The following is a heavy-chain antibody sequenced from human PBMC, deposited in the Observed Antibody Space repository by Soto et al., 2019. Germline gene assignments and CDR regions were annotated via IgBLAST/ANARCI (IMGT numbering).Heavy chain of an antibody. CDR2: ISGSGGST. D-gene: IGHD3-22*01. J-gene: IGHJ3*02. V-gene: IGHV3-23*01. CDR1: GFTFSSYA. Sequence: GGFLRLSCAASGFTFSSYAMSWVRQAPGKGLEWVSAISGSGGSTYYADSVKGRFTISRDNSKNTLYLQMNSLRAEDTAVYYCAKDITMIVVVITITDAFDIWGQGTMVNVSS. CDR3: AKDITMIVVVITITDAFDI.